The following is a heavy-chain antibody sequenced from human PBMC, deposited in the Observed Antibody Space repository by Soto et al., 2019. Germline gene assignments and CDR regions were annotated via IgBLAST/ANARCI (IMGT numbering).Heavy chain of an antibody. Sequence: GGSLRLSCAASGFTFNNYWIHWVCQAPGKGLVWVSRIKYDATSTNYADSVKGRFSISRDNAKNTVYLQMSSLRGDDTAVYYCARGALGSYYFDYWGQGTLVTVSS. CDR2: IKYDATST. CDR1: GFTFNNYW. J-gene: IGHJ4*02. CDR3: ARGALGSYYFDY. D-gene: IGHD3-16*01. V-gene: IGHV3-74*01.